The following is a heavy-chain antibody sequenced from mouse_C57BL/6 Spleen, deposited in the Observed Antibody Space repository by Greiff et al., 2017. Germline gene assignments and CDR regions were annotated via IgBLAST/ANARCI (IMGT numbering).Heavy chain of an antibody. CDR3: TTGGSSP. CDR1: GFNIKDDY. CDR2: IDPENGDT. J-gene: IGHJ4*01. D-gene: IGHD1-1*01. V-gene: IGHV14-4*01. Sequence: SGAELVRPGASVKLSCTASGFNIKDDYMHWVKQRPEQGLEWIGWIDPENGDTEYASKFQGKATITADTSSNTAYLQLSSLTSEDTAVYYCTTGGSSPWGQGTSVTVSS.